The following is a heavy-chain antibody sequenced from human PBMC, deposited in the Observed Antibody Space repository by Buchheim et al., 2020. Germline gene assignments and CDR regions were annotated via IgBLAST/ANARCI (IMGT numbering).Heavy chain of an antibody. D-gene: IGHD3-10*01. V-gene: IGHV3-7*01. CDR3: ARVSSLWFRESYGMDV. J-gene: IGHJ6*02. Sequence: EVQLVESGGGLVQPGGSLRLSCAASGFTFSSYWMSWVRQAPGKGLEWVVNIKQDGSEKYYVDSVKGRFTISRDNAKNSLYLQMNSLRAEDTAVYYCARVSSLWFRESYGMDVWGQGTT. CDR2: IKQDGSEK. CDR1: GFTFSSYW.